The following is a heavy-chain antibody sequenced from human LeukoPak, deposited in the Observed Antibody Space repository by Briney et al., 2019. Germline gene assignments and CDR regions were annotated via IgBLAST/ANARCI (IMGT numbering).Heavy chain of an antibody. CDR2: VSGSGITT. CDR1: GFTFSTYA. CDR3: AKPSGYCTSTSCRTENDY. J-gene: IGHJ4*02. Sequence: PGGSLRLSCAASGFTFSTYAMSWVRQAPGKGLEWVSAVSGSGITTYYADSVKGRFTISRDNSKNTVYLQMKTLRAEDTAVYYCAKPSGYCTSTSCRTENDYWGQGTLVTVSS. V-gene: IGHV3-23*01. D-gene: IGHD2-2*01.